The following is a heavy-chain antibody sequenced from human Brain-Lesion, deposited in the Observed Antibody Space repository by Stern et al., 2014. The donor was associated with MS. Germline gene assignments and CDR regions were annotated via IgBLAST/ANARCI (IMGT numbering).Heavy chain of an antibody. D-gene: IGHD3-22*01. J-gene: IGHJ4*02. CDR1: GFTFSNSW. Sequence: EVQLVESGGGLVQPGGSLTISCVASGFTFSNSWMCWVRQAPGKGLEWVANLKQDGSEKYYVDSVKGRFTIYRDNTKNSLFLHMNSLRAEDTAVYYRAREERGHRNGYFYSYFDYWGQGTLLTVSS. CDR3: AREERGHRNGYFYSYFDY. V-gene: IGHV3-7*01. CDR2: LKQDGSEK.